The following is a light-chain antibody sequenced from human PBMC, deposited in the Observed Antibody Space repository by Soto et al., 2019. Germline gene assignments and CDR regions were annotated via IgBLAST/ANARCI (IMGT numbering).Light chain of an antibody. CDR1: QTVRNNY. Sequence: EFVLTQSPGTLSLSPGARATLSCRASQTVRNNYLAWYQQKPGQAPRLLIYEASSRATGIPDRFSGGGSETDFTLTSSSLEPEDFAVYYCQQRSDWPLTFGQGTRLEIK. J-gene: IGKJ5*01. V-gene: IGKV3D-20*02. CDR2: EAS. CDR3: QQRSDWPLT.